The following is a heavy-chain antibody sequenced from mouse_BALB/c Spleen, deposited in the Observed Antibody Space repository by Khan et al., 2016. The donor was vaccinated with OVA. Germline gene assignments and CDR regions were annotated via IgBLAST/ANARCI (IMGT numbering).Heavy chain of an antibody. J-gene: IGHJ2*01. CDR2: ISYSGYT. CDR3: ARSVYYSGSTFYYFDF. D-gene: IGHD1-1*01. Sequence: EVQLQESGPGLMKPPQSLSLTCTVTGYSITSDYAWNWIRQFPGNKLEWMGYISYSGYTSYYPSLKSRISVIRETSKNQFFLQLNSVTTEDTATYFCARSVYYSGSTFYYFDFWGQGTTLTVSS. CDR1: GYSITSDYA. V-gene: IGHV3-2*02.